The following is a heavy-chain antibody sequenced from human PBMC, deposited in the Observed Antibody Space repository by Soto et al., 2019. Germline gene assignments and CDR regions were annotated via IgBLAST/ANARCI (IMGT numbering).Heavy chain of an antibody. CDR2: IYYSGSP. J-gene: IGHJ4*02. D-gene: IGHD3-9*01. CDR3: ARHGYFDWLTYY. CDR1: GGSISSSSYY. Sequence: QLQLQESGPGLVKPSETLSLTCTVSGGSISSSSYYWGWLRQPPGKGLAWIGSIYYSGSPYYNPSLKSRVTISIDTSKNQFSLKLSSVTAADAAGYYCARHGYFDWLTYYGGQGTLVTVSS. V-gene: IGHV4-39*01.